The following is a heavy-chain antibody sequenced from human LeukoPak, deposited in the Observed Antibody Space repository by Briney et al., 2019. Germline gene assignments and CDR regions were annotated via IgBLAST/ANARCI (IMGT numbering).Heavy chain of an antibody. CDR2: IKQDGGEK. J-gene: IGHJ4*02. D-gene: IGHD5-24*01. V-gene: IGHV3-7*03. Sequence: GGSLRLSCATSGFTFSSYWMTWVRQARGKGLEWVANIKQDGGEKNYVDSVRGRFTISRDNSKNSLYLQMNSLRAEDTAVYFCPRDPPRHVQVPCYWGQGTRVTVSS. CDR1: GFTFSSYW. CDR3: PRDPPRHVQVPCY.